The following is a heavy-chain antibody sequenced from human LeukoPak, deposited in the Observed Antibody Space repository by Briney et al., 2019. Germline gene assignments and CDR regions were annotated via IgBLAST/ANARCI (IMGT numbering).Heavy chain of an antibody. D-gene: IGHD3-9*01. Sequence: PGGSLRLSCAASGFTFSSYAMSWVRQAPGKGLEWVSAISGSGGSTYYADSVKGRFTISRDNSKNTLYLQMNSLRAEDTAVYYCARVLRYFDWLLASIGGAFDIWGQGTMVTVSS. CDR1: GFTFSSYA. J-gene: IGHJ3*02. V-gene: IGHV3-23*01. CDR3: ARVLRYFDWLLASIGGAFDI. CDR2: ISGSGGST.